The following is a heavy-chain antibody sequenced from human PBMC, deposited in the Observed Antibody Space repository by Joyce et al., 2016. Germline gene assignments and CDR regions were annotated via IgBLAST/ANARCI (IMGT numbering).Heavy chain of an antibody. D-gene: IGHD1-26*01. CDR2: INIDGRKT. V-gene: IGHV3-74*01. CDR3: ARDLVGHTADF. CDR1: GFIFTTYW. Sequence: EVQLVESGGDLVRTGGSLRRSCAASGFIFTTYWMHWVRQVPGKVLIGVARINIDGRKTFYADSVKGRFTISRDDAKNTVYLEMNSLTTEDTAVYYCARDLVGHTADFWGQGTLVTVSS. J-gene: IGHJ4*02.